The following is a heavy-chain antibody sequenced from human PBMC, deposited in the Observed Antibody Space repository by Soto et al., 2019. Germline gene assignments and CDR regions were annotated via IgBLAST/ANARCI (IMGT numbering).Heavy chain of an antibody. CDR3: ARAVVPAAMTLPNY. D-gene: IGHD2-2*01. V-gene: IGHV3-7*01. CDR2: IKQDGSEK. J-gene: IGHJ4*02. CDR1: GFTFSSYW. Sequence: GGSLRLSCAASGFTFSSYWMSWVRQAPGKGLEWVANIKQDGSEKYYVDSVKGRFTISRDNAKNSLYLQMNSLRAEDMAVYYCARAVVPAAMTLPNYWGQGTLVTVSS.